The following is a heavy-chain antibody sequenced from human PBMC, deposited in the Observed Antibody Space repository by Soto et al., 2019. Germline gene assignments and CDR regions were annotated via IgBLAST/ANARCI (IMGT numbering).Heavy chain of an antibody. Sequence: SETLSLTCTVSGGSISSSSYYWGWFRQPPGKGLEWIGSIYYSGSTYYNPSLKSRVTISVDTSKNQFSLKLSSVTAADTAVYYCAREQQLAFDNWGQRTRVTVSS. CDR3: AREQQLAFDN. V-gene: IGHV4-39*02. CDR2: IYYSGST. CDR1: GGSISSSSYY. J-gene: IGHJ4*02. D-gene: IGHD6-13*01.